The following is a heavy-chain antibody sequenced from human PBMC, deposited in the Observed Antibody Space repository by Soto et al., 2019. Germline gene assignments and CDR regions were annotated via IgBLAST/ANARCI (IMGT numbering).Heavy chain of an antibody. CDR3: AKSGGEYYFDY. V-gene: IGHV3-43*01. D-gene: IGHD2-21*01. J-gene: IGHJ4*02. CDR1: GFTFDDYS. CDR2: IFWDGGTA. Sequence: EVQLVASGGVVVQPGGSLRLSCAASGFTFDDYSMHWVRQTPGKGLEWISLIFWDGGTAYYADSVKGRFTTSRDNSKNTLYLQMNSLRSDDTALYYCAKSGGEYYFDYWGQGTLVTVSS.